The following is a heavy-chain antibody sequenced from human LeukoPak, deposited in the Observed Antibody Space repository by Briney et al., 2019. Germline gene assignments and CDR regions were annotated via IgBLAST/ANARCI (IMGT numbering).Heavy chain of an antibody. D-gene: IGHD6-13*01. Sequence: GGSLRLSCAASGFTFSSYSMSWVRQAPGEGLEWVSAISPSGDSTSYPDSVKGRFTIPRDNSKNTVYLQMNSLTAEDTAIYYCARRLPVAGRTDFFDYWGQGTLVTVSS. J-gene: IGHJ4*02. CDR3: ARRLPVAGRTDFFDY. V-gene: IGHV3-23*01. CDR1: GFTFSSYS. CDR2: ISPSGDST.